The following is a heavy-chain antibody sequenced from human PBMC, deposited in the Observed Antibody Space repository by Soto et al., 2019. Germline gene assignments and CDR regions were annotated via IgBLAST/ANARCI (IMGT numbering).Heavy chain of an antibody. J-gene: IGHJ6*02. CDR1: GFTFSSYC. Sequence: GSLRLSCAASGFTFSSYCMHWVRQAPGKGLVWISRINSDGSSTSYADSVKGRFTISRDNAKNTLYLQMNSLRAEDTAVYYCARELDCSSTSCYAYYYYGMDVWGQGTTVTVSS. CDR2: INSDGSST. V-gene: IGHV3-74*01. D-gene: IGHD2-2*01. CDR3: ARELDCSSTSCYAYYYYGMDV.